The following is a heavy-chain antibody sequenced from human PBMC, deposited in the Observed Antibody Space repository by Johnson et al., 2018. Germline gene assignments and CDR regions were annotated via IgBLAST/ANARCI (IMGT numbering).Heavy chain of an antibody. V-gene: IGHV3-23*03. CDR2: IYSGGST. CDR1: GITFADYA. CDR3: SRPPGYRDSSGYYA. Sequence: VQLVESGGGLVEPGWSLRLSCTTSGITFADYAIAWFRQAPGTGLEWVSVIYSGGSTNYAASVKGRFTISRDNSKNYLYLQMTSLRAEDTAVYYCSRPPGYRDSSGYYAWGQGTLVTVSS. D-gene: IGHD3-22*01. J-gene: IGHJ1*01.